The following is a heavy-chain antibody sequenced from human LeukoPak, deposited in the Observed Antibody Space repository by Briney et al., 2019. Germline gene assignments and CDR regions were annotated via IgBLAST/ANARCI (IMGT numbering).Heavy chain of an antibody. CDR1: GGSISSNSYY. CDR2: IYYSGST. J-gene: IGHJ4*02. V-gene: IGHV4-39*07. D-gene: IGHD6-19*01. Sequence: SETLSLTCAVSGGSISSNSYYWGWIRQPPGKGLEWIGSIYYSGSTYYNPSPKSRVTISVDTSKNQFSLKLSSVTAADTAVYYCARAAYSSGWYAGDWGQGTLVTVSS. CDR3: ARAAYSSGWYAGD.